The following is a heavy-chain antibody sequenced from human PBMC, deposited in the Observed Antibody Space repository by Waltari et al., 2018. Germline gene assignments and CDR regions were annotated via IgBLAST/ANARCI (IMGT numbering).Heavy chain of an antibody. V-gene: IGHV4-39*07. CDR3: ARAALRLGVRGDWFDP. CDR2: IYYSGST. CDR1: GGSISSSSYY. D-gene: IGHD1-26*01. J-gene: IGHJ5*02. Sequence: QLQLQESGPGLVKPSETLSLTCTVSGGSISSSSYYWGWTRRPPGKGLEWIGSIYYSGSTYYNPSLKSRVTISVDTSKNQFSLKLSSVTAADTAVYYCARAALRLGVRGDWFDPWGQGTLVTVSS.